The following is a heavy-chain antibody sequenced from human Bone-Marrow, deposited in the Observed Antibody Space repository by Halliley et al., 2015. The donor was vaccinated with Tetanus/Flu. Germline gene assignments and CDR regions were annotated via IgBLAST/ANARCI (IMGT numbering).Heavy chain of an antibody. J-gene: IGHJ6*01. Sequence: TLSLTCTVSGGSLSGYFWSWLRQPPGRGLEWIAYMYYSGSTNYNSSLKSRVTISVDTPTRQVSLNLRSVTAADTAVYYCARWG. V-gene: IGHV4-59*01. CDR1: GGSLSGYF. CDR2: MYYSGST. CDR3: AR.